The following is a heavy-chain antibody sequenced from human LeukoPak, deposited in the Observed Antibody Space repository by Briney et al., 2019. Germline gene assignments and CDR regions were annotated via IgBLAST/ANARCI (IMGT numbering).Heavy chain of an antibody. CDR1: GYTFTGYY. Sequence: ASVKVSCKASGYTFTGYYMHWVRQAPGQGLEWMGWINPNSGGTNYAQKFQGRVTMTRDTSISTAYMELSRLRSDDTAVYYYRTDRHGDYGDYIDYWGQGTLVTVSS. D-gene: IGHD4-17*01. CDR2: INPNSGGT. V-gene: IGHV1-2*02. CDR3: RTDRHGDYGDYIDY. J-gene: IGHJ4*02.